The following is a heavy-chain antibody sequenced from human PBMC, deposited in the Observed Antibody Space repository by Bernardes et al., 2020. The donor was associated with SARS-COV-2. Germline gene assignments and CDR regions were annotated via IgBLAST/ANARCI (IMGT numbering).Heavy chain of an antibody. D-gene: IGHD4-17*01. Sequence: GGSLRLSCAASGFTFRDYTMHWVRQAPGKGLEWVAVIWHDGSREYYVDSVKGRFAISRDNSNNTLYLQMNNLRVEDTALYRCATEDGEWLESWGQGTLVTVPS. CDR2: IWHDGSRE. J-gene: IGHJ5*01. CDR1: GFTFRDYT. CDR3: ATEDGEWLES. V-gene: IGHV3-33*01.